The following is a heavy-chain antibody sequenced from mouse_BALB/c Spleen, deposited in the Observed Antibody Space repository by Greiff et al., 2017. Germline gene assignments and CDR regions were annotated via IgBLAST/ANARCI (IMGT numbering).Heavy chain of an antibody. CDR2: IWGGGST. J-gene: IGHJ2*01. CDR1: GFSLTDYG. V-gene: IGHV2-6-5*01. CDR3: AKHRDYGYGGYFDY. Sequence: VHLVESGPGLVAPSQSLSITCTVSGFSLTDYGVSWIRQPPGKGLEWLGVIWGGGSTYYNSALKSRLSISKDNSKSQVFLKMNSLQTDDTAMYYCAKHRDYGYGGYFDYWGQGTTLTVSS. D-gene: IGHD1-2*01.